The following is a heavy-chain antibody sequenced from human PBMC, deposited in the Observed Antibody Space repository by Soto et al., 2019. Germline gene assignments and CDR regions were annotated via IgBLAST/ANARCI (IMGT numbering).Heavy chain of an antibody. Sequence: QGQLVQSGAEVKKPGASVKVSCTASGNTFTNFGVTWVRQAPGQGLEWMGWISAYTDDPNYAQKFQGRVNMTIDTAASTAYLDLRCLTSDDTAVYYCARVIPGAEAWFDPWGQGTLVTVSS. CDR1: GNTFTNFG. CDR2: ISAYTDDP. CDR3: ARVIPGAEAWFDP. D-gene: IGHD2-2*01. J-gene: IGHJ5*02. V-gene: IGHV1-18*01.